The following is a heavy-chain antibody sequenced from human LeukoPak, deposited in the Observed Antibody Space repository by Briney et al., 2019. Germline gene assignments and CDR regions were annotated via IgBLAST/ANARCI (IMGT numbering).Heavy chain of an antibody. J-gene: IGHJ3*02. CDR3: ARDRYYDSSGYYTRGDAFDI. D-gene: IGHD3-22*01. V-gene: IGHV1-18*01. Sequence: ASVKVSCKASGYTFTSYGISWVRQAPGQGLEWMGWINAYNGNTNYAQKLQGRVTMTTDTSTSTAYMELRSLRSDDTAVYYCARDRYYDSSGYYTRGDAFDIWGQGTMVTVSS. CDR2: INAYNGNT. CDR1: GYTFTSYG.